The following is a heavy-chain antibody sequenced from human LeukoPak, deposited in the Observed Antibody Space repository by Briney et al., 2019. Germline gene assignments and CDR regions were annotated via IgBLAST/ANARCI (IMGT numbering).Heavy chain of an antibody. V-gene: IGHV1-3*01. CDR3: ATDQGGGLDS. CDR1: GYTFTSYA. CDR2: ISAGNGNT. D-gene: IGHD3-16*01. J-gene: IGHJ5*02. Sequence: ASVKVSCKASGYTFTSYAIHWVRQAPGQRLEWMGWISAGNGNTKYSQNFQGRVTFISNTSATTAFMELSSLRSEDAAVYYCATDQGGGLDSWGQGTLVTVSS.